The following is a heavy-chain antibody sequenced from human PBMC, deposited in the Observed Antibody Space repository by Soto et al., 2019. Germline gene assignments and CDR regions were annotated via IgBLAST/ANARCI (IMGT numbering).Heavy chain of an antibody. CDR1: GFIFSDHY. Sequence: GGSLRLSCAASGFIFSDHYMDWVRQAPGKGLEWVGRTRNKANSHTTEYAASVKGRFTISRDDPKNSLYLQMNSLKIEDTAVYYCARATTVTDYWGQGTLVTVSS. D-gene: IGHD4-17*01. J-gene: IGHJ4*02. CDR2: TRNKANSHTT. V-gene: IGHV3-72*01. CDR3: ARATTVTDY.